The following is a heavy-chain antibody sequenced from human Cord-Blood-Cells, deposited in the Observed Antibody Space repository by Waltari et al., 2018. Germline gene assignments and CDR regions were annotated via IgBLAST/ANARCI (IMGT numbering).Heavy chain of an antibody. CDR3: ATSGGGFFYWYFDL. Sequence: QVQLVQSGAEVTKPGAAVKVSCKVSGYTLTELPLHWVRQAPGKGLEWMGGFDPEDGETIYAQKFQGRVTMTEDTSTDTAYMELSSLRSEDTAVYYCATSGGGFFYWYFDLWGRGTLVTVSS. D-gene: IGHD3-16*01. CDR1: GYTLTELP. V-gene: IGHV1-24*01. CDR2: FDPEDGET. J-gene: IGHJ2*01.